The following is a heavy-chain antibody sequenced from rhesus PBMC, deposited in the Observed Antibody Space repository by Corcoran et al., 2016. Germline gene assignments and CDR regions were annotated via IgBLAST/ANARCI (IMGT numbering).Heavy chain of an antibody. Sequence: QLQLQESGPGLVKPSATMSLTCAVSVVSLTINYWNWIRPPPGKGLEWFGRIYGSGGSTDYNPSLKSRVTISTDTSKNQFSLKLTSVTAADTAVYFCARNQGNWGQGVLVTVSS. D-gene: IGHD5-24*01. V-gene: IGHV4-160*01. CDR1: VVSLTINY. CDR3: ARNQGN. CDR2: IYGSGGST. J-gene: IGHJ4*01.